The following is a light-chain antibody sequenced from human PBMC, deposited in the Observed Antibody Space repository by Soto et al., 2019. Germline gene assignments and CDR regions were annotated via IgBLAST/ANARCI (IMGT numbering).Light chain of an antibody. CDR1: QSVSYSF. CDR3: PQYGRSPWA. J-gene: IGKJ1*01. V-gene: IGKV3-20*01. CDR2: GAS. Sequence: EIVLTQSPGTLSLSPGERATLSCRASQSVSYSFLAWYQQKPGQAPRLLIYGASSRATGIPDRFSGSGSGTDFTLTISRLEPEDFAVYYCPQYGRSPWAFGQGTKVEI.